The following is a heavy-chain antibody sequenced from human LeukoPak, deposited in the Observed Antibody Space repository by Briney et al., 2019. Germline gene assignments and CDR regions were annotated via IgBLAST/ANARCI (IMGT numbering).Heavy chain of an antibody. CDR3: AKVYSSSWNEHGY. J-gene: IGHJ4*02. CDR1: GFNFHDYT. V-gene: IGHV3-43*02. Sequence: GGSLRLSCAASGFNFHDYTMHWVRQAPGKGLEWVSLINGDSDNTYYADSVKGRFTISRDNSKNSLYLQMNSLRTEDTALYYCAKVYSSSWNEHGYWGQGTLVTVSS. CDR2: INGDSDNT. D-gene: IGHD6-13*01.